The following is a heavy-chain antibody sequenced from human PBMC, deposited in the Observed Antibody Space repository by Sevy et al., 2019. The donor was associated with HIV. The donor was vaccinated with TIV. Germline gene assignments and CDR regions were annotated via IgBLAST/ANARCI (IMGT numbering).Heavy chain of an antibody. J-gene: IGHJ5*02. CDR3: TDASQGS. CDR2: ISDDGIGT. Sequence: GGSLRLSCAASGFSFNIYWMHWVRQAPGKGLEWVSHISDDGIGTTYADSVKGRFTISRDNAKNTLYLKMNSLRAEDTALYYCTDASQGSWGQGTLVTVSS. CDR1: GFSFNIYW. V-gene: IGHV3-74*01.